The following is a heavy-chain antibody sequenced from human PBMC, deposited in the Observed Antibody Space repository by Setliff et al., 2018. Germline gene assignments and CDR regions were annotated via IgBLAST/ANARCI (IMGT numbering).Heavy chain of an antibody. CDR3: ARKLTGSHPDY. D-gene: IGHD1-26*01. V-gene: IGHV1-18*01. CDR2: ISAYNGNT. Sequence: GASVKVSCKASGYTFTNSGISWVRQAPGQGLEWMGWISAYNGNTHFAQKFQGRVTMTTDTSTSTAYMELRSLRSDDTAVYYCARKLTGSHPDYWGQGTPVTVSS. J-gene: IGHJ4*02. CDR1: GYTFTNSG.